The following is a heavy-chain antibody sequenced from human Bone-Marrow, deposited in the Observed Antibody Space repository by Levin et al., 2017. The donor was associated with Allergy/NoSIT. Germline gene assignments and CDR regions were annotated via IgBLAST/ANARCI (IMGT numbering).Heavy chain of an antibody. CDR3: ARAGDWESSVWYGTKAYAMEF. CDR1: GVSINNYF. CDR2: IYSTASS. V-gene: IGHV4-59*01. J-gene: IGHJ6*02. Sequence: SSKTLSLTYNVSGVSINNYFWSWIRQPPGKGLEWIGYIYSTASSSYNPSLKNRVTMSIETSKNQVSLKLRSVTAADTAVYYCARAGDWESSVWYGTKAYAMEFWGLGTTVTVSS. D-gene: IGHD6-19*01.